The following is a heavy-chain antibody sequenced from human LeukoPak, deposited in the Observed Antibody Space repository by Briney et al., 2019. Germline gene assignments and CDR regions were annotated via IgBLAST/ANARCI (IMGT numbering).Heavy chain of an antibody. V-gene: IGHV4-39*07. CDR2: IYYSGST. CDR1: GNSISSGDNY. D-gene: IGHD4-11*01. J-gene: IGHJ4*02. CDR3: ARESNLEALQLDY. Sequence: SETLSLTCTVSGNSISSGDNYWGWIRQPPGKGLEWIGSIYYSGSTYYNPSLKSRVTISVDTSKNQFSLKLSSVTAADTAVYYCARESNLEALQLDYWGQGTLVTVSS.